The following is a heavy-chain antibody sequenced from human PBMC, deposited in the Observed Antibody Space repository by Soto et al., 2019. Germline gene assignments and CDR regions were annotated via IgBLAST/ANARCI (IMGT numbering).Heavy chain of an antibody. V-gene: IGHV3-30-3*01. J-gene: IGHJ3*02. D-gene: IGHD1-1*01. CDR1: GFTFSSYA. CDR2: ISYDGSNK. CDR3: ARDARRESDNREKASDI. Sequence: PGGSLRLSCAASGFTFSSYAMHWVRQAPGKGLEWVAVISYDGSNKYYADSVKGRFTISRDNSKNTLYLQMNSLRAEDRGVYYCARDARRESDNREKASDIWGQGTMVTVSS.